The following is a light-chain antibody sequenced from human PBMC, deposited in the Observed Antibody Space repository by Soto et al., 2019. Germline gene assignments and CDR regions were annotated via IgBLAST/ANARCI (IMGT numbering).Light chain of an antibody. V-gene: IGLV1-51*01. CDR3: GTWVSSLSAP. J-gene: IGLJ1*01. CDR2: DNN. CDR1: SSNIGNNY. Sequence: QSVLTQPPSVSAAPGQKVTISCSGSSSNIGNNYVSWYQQLPGTAPKLLIYDNNKRPSGIPDRFSGSKSGTSATLGITGLQTGDEADYYCGTWVSSLSAPFGTGTQLTVL.